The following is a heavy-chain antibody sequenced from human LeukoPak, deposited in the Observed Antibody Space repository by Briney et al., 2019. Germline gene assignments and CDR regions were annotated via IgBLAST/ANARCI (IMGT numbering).Heavy chain of an antibody. CDR3: AQDLGYCSTTSCLP. D-gene: IGHD2-2*01. V-gene: IGHV3-23*01. CDR2: ISGSGGST. CDR1: GFTVSSYA. J-gene: IGHJ5*02. Sequence: GGSLRLSCAASGFTVSSYAMNWVRQAPGKGLEWVSSISGSGGSTYYADSVEGRFTISRDNSKKTLYLQMNSLRAEDTDIYYCAQDLGYCSTTSCLPWGQGTLVTVSS.